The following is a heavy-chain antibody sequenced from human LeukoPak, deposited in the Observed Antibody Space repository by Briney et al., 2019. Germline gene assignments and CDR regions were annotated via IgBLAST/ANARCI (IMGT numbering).Heavy chain of an antibody. D-gene: IGHD5-12*01. V-gene: IGHV4-30-2*01. Sequence: KPSETLSLTCTVSGGSISSGGYYWSWIRQPPGKGLEWIGYIYHSGSTYYNPSLKSRVTISVDRSKNQFSLKLSSVTAADTAVYYCARGRRSGRDVDYWGQGTLVTVSS. CDR3: ARGRRSGRDVDY. CDR2: IYHSGST. J-gene: IGHJ4*02. CDR1: GGSISSGGYY.